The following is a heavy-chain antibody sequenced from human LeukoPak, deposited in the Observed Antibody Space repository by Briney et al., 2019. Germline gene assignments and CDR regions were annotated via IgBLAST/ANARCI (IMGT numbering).Heavy chain of an antibody. D-gene: IGHD1-26*01. V-gene: IGHV3-72*01. CDR1: GFTFSDHY. CDR2: SGNKASRYTT. Sequence: GGSLRLSCAASGFTFSDHYVDWVRQAPGKGLEWVGRSGNKASRYTTEYAASVKGRLTISRDESKNSLYLQMNSLKTEDTAVYHCTRGYSGRSVYAFDIWGQGTMVTVSS. CDR3: TRGYSGRSVYAFDI. J-gene: IGHJ3*02.